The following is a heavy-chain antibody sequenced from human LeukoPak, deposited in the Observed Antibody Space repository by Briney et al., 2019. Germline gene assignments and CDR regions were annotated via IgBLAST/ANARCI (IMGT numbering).Heavy chain of an antibody. D-gene: IGHD3-3*01. CDR1: GFTFSSYG. CDR2: IRHDRSNN. V-gene: IGHV3-30*02. CDR3: AKGRYYDFWSGSYYYMDV. Sequence: GGSLRLSCAASGFTFSSYGMHWVRQAPGKGLEWVAFIRHDRSNNYYADSVKGRFTISRDNSENTLYLHMNSLRAEDTAVYYCAKGRYYDFWSGSYYYMDVWGKGTTVTVSS. J-gene: IGHJ6*03.